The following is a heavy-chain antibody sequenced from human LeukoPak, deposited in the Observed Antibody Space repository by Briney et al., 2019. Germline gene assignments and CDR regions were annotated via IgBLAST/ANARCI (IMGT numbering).Heavy chain of an antibody. CDR1: GGSISSSKYY. J-gene: IGHJ4*02. V-gene: IGHV4-39*01. D-gene: IGHD6-13*01. CDR3: ARHGSSYSFDS. CDR2: TYQSGST. Sequence: SETLSLTCTVSGGSISSSKYYWGWIRQPPGKALEWIGSTYQSGSTYYNPPLKSRVTISVDTSKNQFSLRLTSVTAADTAVYYCARHGSSYSFDSWGQGTLVTVSS.